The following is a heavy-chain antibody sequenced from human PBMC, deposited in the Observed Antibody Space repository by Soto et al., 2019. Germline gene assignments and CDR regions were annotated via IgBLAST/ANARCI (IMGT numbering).Heavy chain of an antibody. J-gene: IGHJ4*02. CDR1: GFTFSSYV. V-gene: IGHV3-30*18. CDR2: ISYDGSNK. CDR3: AKEYYDILTGYYY. Sequence: PGGSLRLSCAASGFTFSSYVMHWVRQAPGKGLEWVAVISYDGSNKYYADSVKGRFTISRDNSKNTLYLQMNSLRAEDTAVYYCAKEYYDILTGYYYWGQGTLVTVSS. D-gene: IGHD3-9*01.